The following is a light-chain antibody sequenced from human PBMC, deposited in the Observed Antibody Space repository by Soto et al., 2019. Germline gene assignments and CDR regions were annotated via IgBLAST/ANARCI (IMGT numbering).Light chain of an antibody. CDR2: GNT. CDR3: QSYDSNLSVSV. V-gene: IGLV1-40*01. J-gene: IGLJ2*01. CDR1: SYNVGAGFD. Sequence: QSVLTQPPSVSGAPGQRVTISCTGSSYNVGAGFDVHWYQQLPGTAPKLLIYGNTNRPSGVPDRFSGSKSGTSASLAITGLQAEDEADYFCQSYDSNLSVSVFGGGTKLTVL.